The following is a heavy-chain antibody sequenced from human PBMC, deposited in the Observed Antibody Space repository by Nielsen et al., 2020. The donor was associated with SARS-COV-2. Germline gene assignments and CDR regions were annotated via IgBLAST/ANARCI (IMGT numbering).Heavy chain of an antibody. CDR2: IRWNSGSI. CDR3: AKDIEQWLLVDGYRRFDP. J-gene: IGHJ5*02. Sequence: SLKISCAASGFTFDDYAMLWVRQAPGKGLEWVSGIRWNSGSIGYADSVKGRFTIPRDNAKNSLYLQMNSLRAEDTALYYCAKDIEQWLLVDGYRRFDPWGQGTLVTVSS. D-gene: IGHD6-19*01. V-gene: IGHV3-9*01. CDR1: GFTFDDYA.